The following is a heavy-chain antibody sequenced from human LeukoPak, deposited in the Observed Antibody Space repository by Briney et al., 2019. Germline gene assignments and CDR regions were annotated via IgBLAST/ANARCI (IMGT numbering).Heavy chain of an antibody. CDR1: GFTFSSYA. CDR3: ARDLIVDTKPYYYYGMDV. V-gene: IGHV3-11*01. J-gene: IGHJ6*02. D-gene: IGHD5-18*01. CDR2: ISSSGSTI. Sequence: PGGSLRLSCAASGFTFSSYAMSWIRQAPGKGLEWVSYISSSGSTIYYADSVKGRFTISRDNAKNSLYLQMNSLRAEDTAVYYCARDLIVDTKPYYYYGMDVWGQGTTVTVSS.